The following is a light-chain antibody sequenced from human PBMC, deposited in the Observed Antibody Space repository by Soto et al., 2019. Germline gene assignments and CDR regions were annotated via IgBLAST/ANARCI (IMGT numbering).Light chain of an antibody. CDR2: DAS. CDR3: QQYDGLPN. Sequence: DIQMTQSPSSLSASVGDRVTITCQASQDISNYLNWYQQKPGKAPKVLIYDASNLGTGVPSRFSGSGSGTDFTFSISSLQPEDVATYYCQQYDGLPNFGQGTRLEIK. CDR1: QDISNY. J-gene: IGKJ5*01. V-gene: IGKV1-33*01.